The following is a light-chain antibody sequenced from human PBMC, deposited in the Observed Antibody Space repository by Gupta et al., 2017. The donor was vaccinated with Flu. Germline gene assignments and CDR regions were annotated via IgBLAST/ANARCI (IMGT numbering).Light chain of an antibody. J-gene: IGLJ2*01. CDR1: ALPKQD. CDR3: QSADSSGTYGV. Sequence: SYELTQPPSVSVSPGQTARITCSGDALPKQDADWYQQKQGQAPVLVIDKDSERPSGIPARFSSDSTANTATSLTIGVQAEEEADDYCQSADSSGTYGVFGGGTKLTVL. CDR2: KDS. V-gene: IGLV3-25*02.